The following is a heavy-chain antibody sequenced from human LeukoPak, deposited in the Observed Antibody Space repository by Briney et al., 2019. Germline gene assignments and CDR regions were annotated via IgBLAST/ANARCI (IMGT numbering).Heavy chain of an antibody. CDR2: IYYSGST. CDR1: GGSISSSSYY. V-gene: IGHV4-39*01. D-gene: IGHD6-13*01. J-gene: IGHJ5*02. Sequence: KPSETLSLTCTVSGGSISSSSYYWGWIRQPPGKGLEWIGGIYYSGSTYYNPSLKSRVTISVDTSKNQFSLKLSSVTAADTAVYYCARLGIAAAGTGFDPWGQGTLVTVSS. CDR3: ARLGIAAAGTGFDP.